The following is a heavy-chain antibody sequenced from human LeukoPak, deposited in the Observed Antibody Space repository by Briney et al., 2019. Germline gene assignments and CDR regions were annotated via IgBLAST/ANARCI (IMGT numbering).Heavy chain of an antibody. Sequence: SETLSLTCTVSGGSISSYYWSWIRQPPGKGLEWIGYIYYSGSTNYNPSLKGRVTISVDTSKNQFSLKLSSVTAADTAVYYCAREGYFYGSGSYNPLLPYYYMDVWGKGTTVTVSS. D-gene: IGHD3-10*01. V-gene: IGHV4-59*12. CDR3: AREGYFYGSGSYNPLLPYYYMDV. CDR1: GGSISSYY. J-gene: IGHJ6*03. CDR2: IYYSGST.